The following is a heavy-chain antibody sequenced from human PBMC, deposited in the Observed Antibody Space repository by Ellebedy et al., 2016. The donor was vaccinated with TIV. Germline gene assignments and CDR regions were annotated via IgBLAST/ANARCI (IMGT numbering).Heavy chain of an antibody. Sequence: GESLKISXAASGFVFDTYRMNWVRQAPGKGLEWVSSISSSSTYIYYADSVKGRFTISRDNAKNSLYLQMNSLTAEGTAVYYCARDQATYSWGQGTLVTVSS. CDR1: GFVFDTYR. V-gene: IGHV3-21*01. D-gene: IGHD1-1*01. J-gene: IGHJ4*02. CDR2: ISSSSTYI. CDR3: ARDQATYS.